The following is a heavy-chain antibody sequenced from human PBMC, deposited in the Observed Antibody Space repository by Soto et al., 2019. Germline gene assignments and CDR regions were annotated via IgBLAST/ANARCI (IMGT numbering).Heavy chain of an antibody. CDR2: INAGNGNT. J-gene: IGHJ5*02. Sequence: ASVEVCCKASGYTFTSYAMHWVRQAPGQRLEWMGWINAGNGNTKYSQKFQGRVTITRDTSASTAYMELSSLRSEDTAVYYCARAARIAARGWFDPWGQGTLVTVSS. D-gene: IGHD6-6*01. V-gene: IGHV1-3*01. CDR1: GYTFTSYA. CDR3: ARAARIAARGWFDP.